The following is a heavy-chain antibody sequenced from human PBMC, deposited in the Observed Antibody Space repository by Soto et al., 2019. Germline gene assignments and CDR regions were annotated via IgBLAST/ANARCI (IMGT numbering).Heavy chain of an antibody. D-gene: IGHD3-22*01. V-gene: IGHV4-31*02. CDR2: IYYSGST. J-gene: IGHJ4*02. Sequence: SETLSLTCTVSGGSISSGGYYWSWIRQHPGKGLEWIGYIYYSGSTYYNPSLKSRVTISVDTSKNQFSLKLSSVTAADTAVYYCARVGDYYDSSGYPTEVYFDYWGQGTPVTVSS. CDR1: GGSISSGGYY. CDR3: ARVGDYYDSSGYPTEVYFDY.